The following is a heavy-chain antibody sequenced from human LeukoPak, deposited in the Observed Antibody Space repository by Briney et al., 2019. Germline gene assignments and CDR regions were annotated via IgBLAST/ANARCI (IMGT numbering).Heavy chain of an antibody. J-gene: IGHJ3*02. Sequence: PGGSLRLSCAASGFTFSSYEMNWVRQAPGKGLEWVSYISSSSSYTNYADSVKGRFTISRDNAKNSLYLQMDSLRAEDTAVYYCARDPSRGKYGSRPHTDAFDIWGQGTMVTVSS. CDR3: ARDPSRGKYGSRPHTDAFDI. D-gene: IGHD3-10*01. CDR1: GFTFSSYE. V-gene: IGHV3-21*05. CDR2: ISSSSSYT.